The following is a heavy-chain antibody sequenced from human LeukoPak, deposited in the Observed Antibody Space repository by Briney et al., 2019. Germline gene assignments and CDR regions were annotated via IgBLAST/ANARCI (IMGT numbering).Heavy chain of an antibody. V-gene: IGHV3-74*03. J-gene: IGHJ4*02. Sequence: PGGSLRLSCEASGFAFSTYWMHWVRQAPGKGLVWVSRLNSDGSITTYADSVKGRFTISRDNAKNTLYLQMNSLRAEDTAVYYRARVLGTGYASGWFGGAFDYWGQGSLVTVSS. CDR1: GFAFSTYW. CDR3: ARVLGTGYASGWFGGAFDY. D-gene: IGHD6-19*01. CDR2: LNSDGSIT.